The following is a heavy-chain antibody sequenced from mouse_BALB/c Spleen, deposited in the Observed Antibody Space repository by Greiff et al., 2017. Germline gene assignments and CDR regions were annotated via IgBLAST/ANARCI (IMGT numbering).Heavy chain of an antibody. CDR2: ISSGGSYT. CDR1: GFTFSSYA. D-gene: IGHD2-10*02. J-gene: IGHJ4*01. CDR3: ARQQYGNYWDAMDY. Sequence: EGKLVESGGGLVKPGGSLKLSCAASGFTFSSYAMSWVRQTPEKRLEWVATISSGGSYTYYPDSVKGRFTISRDNAKNTLYLQMSSLRSEDTAMYYCARQQYGNYWDAMDYWGQGTSVTVSS. V-gene: IGHV5-9-3*01.